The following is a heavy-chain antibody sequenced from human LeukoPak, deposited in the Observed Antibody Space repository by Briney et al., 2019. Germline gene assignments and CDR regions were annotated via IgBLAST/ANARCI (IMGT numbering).Heavy chain of an antibody. CDR2: IYYSGST. CDR1: GGSISSYY. V-gene: IGHV4-59*08. D-gene: IGHD2-2*01. Sequence: SETLSLTFTVSGGSISSYYWSWIRQPPGKGLEWIGYIYYSGSTNYNPSLKSRVTISVDTSKNQFSLKLSSVTAADTAVYYCARHLYYREDLVVVPAALPPRYYYYYGMDVWGQGTTVTVSS. CDR3: ARHLYYREDLVVVPAALPPRYYYYYGMDV. J-gene: IGHJ6*02.